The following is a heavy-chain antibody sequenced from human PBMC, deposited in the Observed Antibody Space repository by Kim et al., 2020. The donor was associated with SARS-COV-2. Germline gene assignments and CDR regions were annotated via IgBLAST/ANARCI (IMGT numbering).Heavy chain of an antibody. CDR2: ISGSGGST. CDR3: AGAAAPGDYYGMDV. Sequence: GGSLRLSCAASGFTFSSYAMSWVRQAPGKGREWVSAISGSGGSTYYADPVKGRFTISRDNSKNTLYLQMNSLRAEDTAVYYCAGAAAPGDYYGMDVWGQGTTGTVSS. V-gene: IGHV3-23*01. D-gene: IGHD2-2*01. J-gene: IGHJ6*02. CDR1: GFTFSSYA.